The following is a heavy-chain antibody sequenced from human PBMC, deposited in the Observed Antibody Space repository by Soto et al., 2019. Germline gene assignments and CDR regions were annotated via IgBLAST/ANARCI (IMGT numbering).Heavy chain of an antibody. V-gene: IGHV3-23*01. D-gene: IGHD3-3*01. CDR1: RFTFSNYA. CDR3: ARAHDYDFWSGSLFYGMDV. CDR2: ISSTGGST. Sequence: PGGSLRLSCAASRFTFSNYAMSWVRQAPGKGLEWVSGISSTGGSTYYADSVKGRFTISRDNSKNTLDLQMSSLRAEDTAIYYCARAHDYDFWSGSLFYGMDVWGQGTTVTVSS. J-gene: IGHJ6*02.